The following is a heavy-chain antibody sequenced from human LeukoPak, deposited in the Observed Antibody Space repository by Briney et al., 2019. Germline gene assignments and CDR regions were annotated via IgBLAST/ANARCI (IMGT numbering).Heavy chain of an antibody. Sequence: ASVKVSCKASGYTFISYGISWVRQAPGQGLEWMGGIIPIFGTANYAQKFQGRVTITADESTSTAYMELSSLRSEDTAVYYCARDKAPTDIVLTNWGQGTLVTVSS. CDR3: ARDKAPTDIVLTN. CDR2: IIPIFGTA. J-gene: IGHJ4*02. CDR1: GYTFISYG. D-gene: IGHD2-8*01. V-gene: IGHV1-69*13.